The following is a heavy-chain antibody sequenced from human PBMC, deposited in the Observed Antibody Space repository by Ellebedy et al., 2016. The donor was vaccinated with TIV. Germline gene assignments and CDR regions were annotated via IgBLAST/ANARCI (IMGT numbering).Heavy chain of an antibody. D-gene: IGHD3-3*01. CDR2: IYYSGST. Sequence: MPSETLSLTCTVSGGSISSYYWSWIRQPPGKGLEWIGYIYYSGSTNYNPSLKSRVTISVDTSKNQFSLKLSSVTAADTAVYYCASAEEWLLLGYWGQGTLVTVSS. V-gene: IGHV4-59*01. CDR3: ASAEEWLLLGY. J-gene: IGHJ4*02. CDR1: GGSISSYY.